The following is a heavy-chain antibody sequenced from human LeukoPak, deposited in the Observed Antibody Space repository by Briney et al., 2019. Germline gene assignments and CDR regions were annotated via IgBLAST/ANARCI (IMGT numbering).Heavy chain of an antibody. J-gene: IGHJ6*04. CDR1: GFTFSSYW. CDR3: AKGDIVVVVAAMSPDYYYGMDV. Sequence: GGSLRLSCAASGFTFSSYWMHGVRQAPGRGLVWVSRINSDGSSTSYADSVKGRFTISRDNAKNTLYLQMNSLRAEDTAVYYCAKGDIVVVVAAMSPDYYYGMDVWGKGTTVTVSS. CDR2: INSDGSST. V-gene: IGHV3-74*01. D-gene: IGHD2-15*01.